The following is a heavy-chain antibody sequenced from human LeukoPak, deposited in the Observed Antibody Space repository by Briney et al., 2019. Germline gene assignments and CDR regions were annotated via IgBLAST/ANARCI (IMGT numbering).Heavy chain of an antibody. Sequence: GGSLRLSCAASGFTFSDYYMSWIRQAPGKGLEWVSYISSSGSTIYYADSVKGRFTISRDNAKNSLYLQMNSLRAEDTALYYCAKDIQYYYDSSGLFDYWGQGTLVTVSS. CDR1: GFTFSDYY. CDR2: ISSSGSTI. J-gene: IGHJ4*02. V-gene: IGHV3-11*01. D-gene: IGHD3-22*01. CDR3: AKDIQYYYDSSGLFDY.